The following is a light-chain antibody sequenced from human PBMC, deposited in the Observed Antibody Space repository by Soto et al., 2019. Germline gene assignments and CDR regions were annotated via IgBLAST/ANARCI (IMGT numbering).Light chain of an antibody. CDR3: ATWDGGLSGPFV. J-gene: IGLJ1*01. CDR1: NSSIGSDI. Sequence: QSVLTQPPSASGSPGQRATISCCGSNSSIGSDIVNCYQLLPGAAPEVLINTTNQRPSGVPERFSGSKSGTSASLAISGLQSEDEANSSCATWDGGLSGPFVFGTGTKVTV. CDR2: TTN. V-gene: IGLV1-44*01.